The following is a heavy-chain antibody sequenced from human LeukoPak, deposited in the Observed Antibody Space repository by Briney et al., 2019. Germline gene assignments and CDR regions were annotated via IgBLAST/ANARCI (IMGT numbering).Heavy chain of an antibody. V-gene: IGHV4-39*07. Sequence: SETLSLTCTVSSGSIGSNNHFWGWIRQPQGKGLEWIGNIDYSGSTDYNPSLKSRVSISVDTSKKQFYLKLTSVTAADTAVYYCASPRAERSTWYAVDYWGQGTLVTVSA. CDR2: IDYSGST. CDR1: SGSIGSNNHF. J-gene: IGHJ4*02. CDR3: ASPRAERSTWYAVDY. D-gene: IGHD6-13*01.